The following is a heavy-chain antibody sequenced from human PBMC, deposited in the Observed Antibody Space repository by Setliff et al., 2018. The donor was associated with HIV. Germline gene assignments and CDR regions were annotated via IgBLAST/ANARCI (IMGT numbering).Heavy chain of an antibody. D-gene: IGHD4-17*01. CDR3: AKTTPQPHYYYYVDV. J-gene: IGHJ6*03. CDR1: GYIFSTYG. Sequence: ASVKASCKASGYIFSTYGISWVRQAPGQGLEWMVWISASNGNTHYAQKVQGRVTLTTDTSTNTAYMELRSLRSDDAAVYYCAKTTPQPHYYYYVDVWGKGTTVTVSS. V-gene: IGHV1-18*01. CDR2: ISASNGNT.